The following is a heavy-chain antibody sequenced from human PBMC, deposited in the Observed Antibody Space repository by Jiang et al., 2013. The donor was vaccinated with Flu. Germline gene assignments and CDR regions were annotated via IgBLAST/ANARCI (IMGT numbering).Heavy chain of an antibody. CDR3: ARSYDSSGDY. J-gene: IGHJ4*02. V-gene: IGHV4-38-2*01. Sequence: GLVKPSETLSLTCDVSGFSINTNFYWGWVRQPPRKGLEWIGSIHHSGSAYYNPSLKSRVTISIDTSKNQFSLRLSSVTAADTAVYYCARSYDSSGDYWGQGTLVTVSS. CDR1: GFSINTNFY. CDR2: IHHSGSA. D-gene: IGHD3-22*01.